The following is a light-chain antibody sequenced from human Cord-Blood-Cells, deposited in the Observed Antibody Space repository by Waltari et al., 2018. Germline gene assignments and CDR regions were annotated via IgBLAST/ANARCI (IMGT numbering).Light chain of an antibody. J-gene: IGKJ4*01. V-gene: IGKV4-1*01. CDR1: QSVLYSSNNKNY. Sequence: DIVMTQSPDSPAVLLGERDPIHCKSSQSVLYSSNNKNYLAWYQQKPGQPPKLLIYWASTRESGVPDRFSGSGSGTDFTLTISSLQAEDVAVYYCQQYYSTPLTFGGGTKVEIK. CDR2: WAS. CDR3: QQYYSTPLT.